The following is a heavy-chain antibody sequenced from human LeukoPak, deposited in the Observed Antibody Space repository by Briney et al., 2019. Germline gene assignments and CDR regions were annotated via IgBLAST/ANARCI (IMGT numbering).Heavy chain of an antibody. J-gene: IGHJ4*02. CDR2: IKSKADGETI. Sequence: GGSLRLSCAVSGFTFTNAWMNWVRQAPGKGLEWVGRIKSKADGETIDYAAPVKGRFTFSRDDSKNMLYLQMNSLKSEDTAVYYCSTLTSRGLSDSWGQGTLVTVSS. V-gene: IGHV3-15*07. CDR3: STLTSRGLSDS. CDR1: GFTFTNAW. D-gene: IGHD1-20*01.